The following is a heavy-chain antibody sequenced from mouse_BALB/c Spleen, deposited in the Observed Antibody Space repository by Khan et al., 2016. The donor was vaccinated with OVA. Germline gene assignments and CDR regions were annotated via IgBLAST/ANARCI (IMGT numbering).Heavy chain of an antibody. Sequence: VQLKQSGAELVKPAASLKLSCTASGYNIKDIYIHWVKQGPEKGLERIRRTDPANGNTKYDPKFQGKATITADTSSNTAYLQLSSLTSEDTAVYYCRISTINAWGQGTTLTVSS. V-gene: IGHV14-3*02. CDR3: RISTINA. CDR1: GYNIKDIY. CDR2: TDPANGNT. J-gene: IGHJ2*01.